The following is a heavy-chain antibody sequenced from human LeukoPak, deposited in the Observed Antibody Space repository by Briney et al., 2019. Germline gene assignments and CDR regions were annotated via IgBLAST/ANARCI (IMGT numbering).Heavy chain of an antibody. CDR3: ARDPSPSITMVRGTWFDP. D-gene: IGHD3-10*01. Sequence: PGGSLRLSCAASGFTFSSYSMNWVRQAPGKGLEWVSSISSSSYIYYADSVKGRFTISRDNAKNSLYLQMNSLRAEDTAVYYCARDPSPSITMVRGTWFDPWGQGTLVTVSS. V-gene: IGHV3-21*01. CDR1: GFTFSSYS. CDR2: ISSSSYI. J-gene: IGHJ5*02.